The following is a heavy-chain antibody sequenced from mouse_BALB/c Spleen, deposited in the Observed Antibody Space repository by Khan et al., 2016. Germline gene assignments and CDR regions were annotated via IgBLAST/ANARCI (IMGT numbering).Heavy chain of an antibody. CDR1: GYTFTSYW. Sequence: QVQLKESGAELAKPGASVKMSCKASGYTFTSYWMHWVKQRPGQGLEWIGYINPSTGYTAYNQKFKDKATLTADKSSSTAYMQLSSLTSEDSAGYYCARRGVRRGYSAMDYWGQGTSVTVSS. V-gene: IGHV1-7*01. CDR2: INPSTGYT. CDR3: ARRGVRRGYSAMDY. J-gene: IGHJ4*01. D-gene: IGHD2-14*01.